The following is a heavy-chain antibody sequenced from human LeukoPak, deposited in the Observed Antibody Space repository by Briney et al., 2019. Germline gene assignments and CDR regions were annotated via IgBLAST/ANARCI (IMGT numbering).Heavy chain of an antibody. CDR1: GGSVSGYY. D-gene: IGHD6-13*01. J-gene: IGHJ4*02. CDR3: ARDLKGIAAS. V-gene: IGHV4-59*02. Sequence: SETLSLTCTVSGGSVSGYYWSWIRQLPWKGLEWIGYIYYTGSTNYNPSLKSRVTMSADTSKNRFSLKLSSVSAADTAVYYCARDLKGIAASWGQGTLVTVSS. CDR2: IYYTGST.